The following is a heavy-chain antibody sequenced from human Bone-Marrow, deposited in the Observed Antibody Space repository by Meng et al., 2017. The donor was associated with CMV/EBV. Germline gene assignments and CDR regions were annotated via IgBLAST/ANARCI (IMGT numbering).Heavy chain of an antibody. Sequence: GGSLRLSCAASGFTFSSYSMNWVRQAPGKGLEWISSISGDSDYLVYDASLKGRFTISRDNAKNSVFLQMTGLPADDTAVYYCARYPYIYGSGSYGLDFWGQGTLVTVSS. CDR2: ISGDSDYL. J-gene: IGHJ4*02. V-gene: IGHV3-21*01. CDR1: GFTFSSYS. D-gene: IGHD3-10*01. CDR3: ARYPYIYGSGSYGLDF.